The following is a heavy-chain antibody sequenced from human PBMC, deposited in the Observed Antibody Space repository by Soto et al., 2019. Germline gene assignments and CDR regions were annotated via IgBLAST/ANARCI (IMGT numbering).Heavy chain of an antibody. J-gene: IGHJ4*02. Sequence: QVQLVQSGAEVKKPGASVKVSCKASGYTFTSYGISWVRQAPGQGLEWMGWISAYNGNTNYAQKLQGRVTMTTDTSTGTVYMELRRLRSDDTAVYDWARDQSEVWFDYWGQGPLVTVSS. V-gene: IGHV1-18*01. CDR3: ARDQSEVWFDY. CDR2: ISAYNGNT. D-gene: IGHD1-20*01. CDR1: GYTFTSYG.